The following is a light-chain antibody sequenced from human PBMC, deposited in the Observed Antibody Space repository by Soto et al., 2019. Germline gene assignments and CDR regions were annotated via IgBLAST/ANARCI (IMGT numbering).Light chain of an antibody. J-gene: IGKJ4*01. Sequence: DIQMTQSPSSLSASLGDRVTITCRASQGIGVYLAWFQQKPVNAPKLLIYAASTLQSGVPSRFSGSGSGTDFTLTVSSLQPEDVANYYCQKYNSAPLTFGGGTRVEIK. V-gene: IGKV1-27*01. CDR2: AAS. CDR1: QGIGVY. CDR3: QKYNSAPLT.